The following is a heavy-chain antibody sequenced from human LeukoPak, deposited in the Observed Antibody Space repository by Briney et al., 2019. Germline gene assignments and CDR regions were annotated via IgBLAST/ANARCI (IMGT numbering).Heavy chain of an antibody. J-gene: IGHJ6*02. V-gene: IGHV3-74*01. Sequence: PGGSLRLSCAASGFTFSSYWMHWVRQAPGKGLVWVSRINTDGGSTSYADSVKGRFTISRDNAKNTLYLQMNSLRAEDTAVYYCARDGAVGATSYYYYYGMDVWGQGTTVTVSS. CDR3: ARDGAVGATSYYYYYGMDV. CDR1: GFTFSSYW. CDR2: INTDGGST. D-gene: IGHD1-26*01.